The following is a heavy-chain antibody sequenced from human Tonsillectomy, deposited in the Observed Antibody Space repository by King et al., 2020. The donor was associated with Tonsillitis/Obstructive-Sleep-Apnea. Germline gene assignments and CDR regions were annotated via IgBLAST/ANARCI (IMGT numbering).Heavy chain of an antibody. CDR2: ISGVGGST. CDR3: AKDSGEALDS. CDR1: GLSFEDYA. D-gene: IGHD3-10*01. J-gene: IGHJ4*02. Sequence: QLVQSGGGVVQPGGSLRLSCAASGLSFEDYAMHWVRQAPGKGLEWVSLISGVGGSTYYADSVKGRFTISRDNSKNSLYLQMNSLRTEDTALYYCAKDSGEALDSWGQGTLVTVSS. V-gene: IGHV3-43*02.